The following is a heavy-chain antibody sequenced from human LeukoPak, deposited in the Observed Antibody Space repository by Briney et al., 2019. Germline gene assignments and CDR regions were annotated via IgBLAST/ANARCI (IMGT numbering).Heavy chain of an antibody. CDR3: ARDLSYYGSGSLFQH. CDR1: GGTFSSYT. D-gene: IGHD3-10*01. J-gene: IGHJ1*01. CDR2: IIPILGIA. V-gene: IGHV1-69*04. Sequence: SVKVSCKASGGTFSSYTISWVRQAPGQGLEWVGRIIPILGIANYAQKFQGRVTITADKSTSTAYMELSSLRSEDTAVYYCARDLSYYGSGSLFQHWGQGTLVTVSS.